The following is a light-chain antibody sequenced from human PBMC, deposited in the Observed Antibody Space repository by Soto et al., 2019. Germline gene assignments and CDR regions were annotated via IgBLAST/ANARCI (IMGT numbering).Light chain of an antibody. CDR1: QSVRSN. Sequence: EIMMTQSPATLSVSPGERATLSCRASQSVRSNLAWYQQKPGQAPRLLIYDASTRATGIPARCSGSGSGTGFTLTITPLEPEDFAVYFCQQYANSPITFGQGTRLEIK. CDR2: DAS. CDR3: QQYANSPIT. V-gene: IGKV3-15*01. J-gene: IGKJ5*01.